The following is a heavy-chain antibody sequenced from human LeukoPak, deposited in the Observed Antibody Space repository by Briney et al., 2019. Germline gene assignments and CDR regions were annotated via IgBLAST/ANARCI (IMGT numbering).Heavy chain of an antibody. Sequence: PGGSLRLSCAASGFIFSSFGMHWVRQAPGKGLEWVAVISYDGSNKYHADSLKGRFIVSRDNSKNTLYLQMNSLRAEDTAVYYCAKDPGGAYGDSGGDYWGQGTLVTVSS. CDR2: ISYDGSNK. J-gene: IGHJ4*02. D-gene: IGHD4-17*01. CDR3: AKDPGGAYGDSGGDY. V-gene: IGHV3-30*18. CDR1: GFIFSSFG.